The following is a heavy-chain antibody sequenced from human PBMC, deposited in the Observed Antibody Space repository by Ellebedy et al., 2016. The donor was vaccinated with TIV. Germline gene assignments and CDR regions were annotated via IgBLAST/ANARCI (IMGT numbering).Heavy chain of an antibody. CDR1: GYTFTGYY. Sequence: AASVKVSCKASGYTFTGYYMHWVRQAPGQGLEWMGWINPNSGGTNYAQKFQGWVTMTRDTSISTAYMELSGLRSDDTATYYCARGLTKALDVWGQGTLVTVSS. CDR2: INPNSGGT. V-gene: IGHV1-2*04. CDR3: ARGLTKALDV. D-gene: IGHD1/OR15-1a*01. J-gene: IGHJ4*02.